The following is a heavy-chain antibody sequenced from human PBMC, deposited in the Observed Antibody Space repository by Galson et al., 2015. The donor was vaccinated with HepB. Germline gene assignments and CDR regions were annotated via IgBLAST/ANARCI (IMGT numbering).Heavy chain of an antibody. V-gene: IGHV1-46*01. D-gene: IGHD1/OR15-1a*01. Sequence: SVKVSCKASGYTFTSYYMHWVRQAPGQGLEWMGIINPSGGSTSYAQKFQGRVTMTRDTSTSTVYMELSSLRSEDTAVYYCARQTNPKHRPFDIWGQGTMVTVSS. CDR1: GYTFTSYY. CDR2: INPSGGST. CDR3: ARQTNPKHRPFDI. J-gene: IGHJ3*02.